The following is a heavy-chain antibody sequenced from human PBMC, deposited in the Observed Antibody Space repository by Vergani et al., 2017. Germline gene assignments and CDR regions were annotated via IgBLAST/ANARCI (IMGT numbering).Heavy chain of an antibody. CDR1: GYTFTGYY. V-gene: IGHV1-2*04. CDR3: ARDPGPGYCSGGSCYXFDY. CDR2: INPNSGGT. D-gene: IGHD2-15*01. J-gene: IGHJ4*02. Sequence: QVQLVQSGAEVKKPGASVKVSCKASGYTFTGYYMHWVRQAPGQGLEWMGWINPNSGGTNYAQKFQGWVTMTRDTSIRTAYMELSRLRSDDTAVYYCARDPGPGYCSGGSCYXFDYWGQGTLVTVSS.